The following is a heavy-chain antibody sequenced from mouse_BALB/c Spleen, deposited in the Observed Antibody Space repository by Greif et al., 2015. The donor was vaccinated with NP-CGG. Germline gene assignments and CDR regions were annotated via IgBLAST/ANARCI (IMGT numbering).Heavy chain of an antibody. V-gene: IGHV5-4*02. CDR3: ARDGNYWYFDV. D-gene: IGHD2-1*01. CDR2: ISDGGSYT. CDR1: GFTFSDYY. J-gene: IGHJ1*01. Sequence: EVKLQESGGGLVKPGGSLKLSCAASGFTFSDYYMYWVRQTPEKRLEWVATISDGGSYTYYPDSVKGQFTISRDNAKNNLYLQMSSLKSEDTAMYYCARDGNYWYFDVWGAGTTVTVSS.